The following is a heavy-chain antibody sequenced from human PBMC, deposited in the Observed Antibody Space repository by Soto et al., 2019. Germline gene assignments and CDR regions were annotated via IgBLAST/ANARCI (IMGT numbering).Heavy chain of an antibody. CDR2: SIPIFGTA. V-gene: IGHV1-69*01. CDR1: GGTFSSYA. Sequence: QVQLVQSGAEVKKPGSSVKVSCKASGGTFSSYAISWVRQAPGQGLEWMGGSIPIFGTANYAQKFQGRVTITADESTSTAYMELSSLRSEDTAVYYCARDLWSIAAAGTLSGGYYFDYWGQGTLVTVSS. CDR3: ARDLWSIAAAGTLSGGYYFDY. J-gene: IGHJ4*02. D-gene: IGHD6-13*01.